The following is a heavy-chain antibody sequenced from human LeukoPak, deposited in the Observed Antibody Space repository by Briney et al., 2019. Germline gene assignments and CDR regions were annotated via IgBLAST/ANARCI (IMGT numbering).Heavy chain of an antibody. CDR3: ARGGVMIWFGELFLKWFDP. CDR1: GGTFSSYA. D-gene: IGHD3-10*01. Sequence: SVKVSCKASGGTFSSYAISRVRQAPGQGLEWMGGIIPIFGTANYAQKFQGRVTITTDESTSTAHMELSSLRSEDTAVYYCARGGVMIWFGELFLKWFDPWGQGTLVTVSS. CDR2: IIPIFGTA. J-gene: IGHJ5*02. V-gene: IGHV1-69*05.